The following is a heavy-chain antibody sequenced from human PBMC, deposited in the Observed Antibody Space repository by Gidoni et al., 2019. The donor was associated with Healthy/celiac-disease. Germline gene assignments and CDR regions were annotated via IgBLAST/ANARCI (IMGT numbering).Heavy chain of an antibody. CDR2: ISYDGSNK. CDR1: GFTFRSYA. Sequence: QVQLVESGGGVVQPGRSLRLSCAASGFTFRSYAMHWVRQAPGKGLEWVAVISYDGSNKYYADSVKGRFTISRDNSKNTLYLQMNSLRAEDTAVYYCARGPAPYGESFFYQLYWGQGTLVTVSS. J-gene: IGHJ4*02. V-gene: IGHV3-30*04. D-gene: IGHD4-17*01. CDR3: ARGPAPYGESFFYQLY.